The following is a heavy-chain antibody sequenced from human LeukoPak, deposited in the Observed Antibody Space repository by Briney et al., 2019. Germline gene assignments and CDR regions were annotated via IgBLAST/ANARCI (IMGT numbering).Heavy chain of an antibody. D-gene: IGHD3-22*01. CDR3: ARVGYDSSGYLFDY. V-gene: IGHV3-11*04. Sequence: GGSLRLSCAASGFTFSDYYMSWIRQAPGKGLEWVSYISSSSTIYYADSVKGRLTISRDNAKNSLYLQMNSLRAEDTAVYYCARVGYDSSGYLFDYWGQGTLVTVSS. CDR2: ISSSSTI. J-gene: IGHJ4*02. CDR1: GFTFSDYY.